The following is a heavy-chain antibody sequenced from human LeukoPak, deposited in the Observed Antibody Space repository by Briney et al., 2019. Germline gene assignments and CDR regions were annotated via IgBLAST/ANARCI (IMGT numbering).Heavy chain of an antibody. CDR3: AKDRTQASDY. D-gene: IGHD2-2*01. Sequence: GGSLRLSCAAPGFTFSSYGMHWVRQAPGKGLEWVAFIRYDGSNKYYADSVKGRFTISRDNSKNTLYLQMNSLRAEDTAVYYCAKDRTQASDYWGQGTLVTVSS. CDR2: IRYDGSNK. V-gene: IGHV3-30*02. CDR1: GFTFSSYG. J-gene: IGHJ4*02.